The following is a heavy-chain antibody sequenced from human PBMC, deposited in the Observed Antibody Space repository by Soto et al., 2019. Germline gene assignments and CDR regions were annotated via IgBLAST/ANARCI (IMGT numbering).Heavy chain of an antibody. CDR3: AKGRGGSGSLTPRVDF. J-gene: IGHJ4*02. CDR1: GFTFNNYA. Sequence: EVQLLESGGGLVQPGGSLRLSCAASGFTFNNYAMTWVRQAPGKGLEWVSAISGGGDTTSYADSVKGRFTVSRDGSKNTLYLQMSSLRAEDTGLYYSAKGRGGSGSLTPRVDFWGQGTLVTVSS. V-gene: IGHV3-23*01. D-gene: IGHD3-10*01. CDR2: ISGGGDTT.